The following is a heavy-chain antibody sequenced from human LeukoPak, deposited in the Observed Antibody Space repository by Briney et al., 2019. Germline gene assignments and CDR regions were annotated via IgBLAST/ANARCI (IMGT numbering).Heavy chain of an antibody. J-gene: IGHJ3*02. V-gene: IGHV3-7*01. CDR1: GFTFSSYW. Sequence: PGRSLRLSCAASGFTFSSYWMSWVRQAPGKGLEWVANIKQDGSEKYYVDSVKGRFTISRDNAKNSLYLQMNSLRAEDTAVYYCARERWELTWGKAFDIWGQGTMVTVSS. CDR3: ARERWELTWGKAFDI. CDR2: IKQDGSEK. D-gene: IGHD1-26*01.